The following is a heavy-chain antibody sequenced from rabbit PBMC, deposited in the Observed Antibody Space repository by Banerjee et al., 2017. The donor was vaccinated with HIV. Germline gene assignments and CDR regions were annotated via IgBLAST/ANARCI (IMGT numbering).Heavy chain of an antibody. CDR3: ARDDASNSGVDFNL. CDR2: INTGSGT. D-gene: IGHD1-1*01. CDR1: GFSFSSAY. V-gene: IGHV1S40*01. J-gene: IGHJ4*01. Sequence: QSLEESGGDLVKPGASLTLTCTASGFSFSSAYMCWVRQAPGKGLEWIGCINTGSGTWYASWVNGRFAISKTSSTTVTLQMTSLTAADTATYFCARDDASNSGVDFNLWGPGTLVTVS.